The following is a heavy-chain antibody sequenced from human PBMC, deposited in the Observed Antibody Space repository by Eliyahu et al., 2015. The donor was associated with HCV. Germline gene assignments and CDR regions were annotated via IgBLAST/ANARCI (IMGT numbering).Heavy chain of an antibody. J-gene: IGHJ4*02. Sequence: EVQLLESGGGLVQPGGSLRLSCAASGFTFSSYAMXWVRQAPGKGLGWVSAISGSGGSTYYADSVKGRFTISRDNSKNTLYLQMNSLRAEDTAVYYCANLPKRWGRYGDVFDYWGQGTLVTVSS. D-gene: IGHD4-17*01. CDR3: ANLPKRWGRYGDVFDY. CDR1: GFTFSSYA. V-gene: IGHV3-23*01. CDR2: ISGSGGST.